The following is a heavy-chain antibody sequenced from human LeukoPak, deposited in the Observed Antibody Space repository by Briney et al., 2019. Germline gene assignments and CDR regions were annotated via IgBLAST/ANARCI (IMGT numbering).Heavy chain of an antibody. Sequence: ASLKVSCKASGYTFTTYGISWVRQAPGQGLEWMGWISGYNGNTNYAQKLQGRVTMTTDTSTSTAYMELRSLRSDDTAVYYCARSQAYYYASSGYGGLDYWGQGTLVTVSS. D-gene: IGHD3-22*01. J-gene: IGHJ4*02. V-gene: IGHV1-18*01. CDR3: ARSQAYYYASSGYGGLDY. CDR1: GYTFTTYG. CDR2: ISGYNGNT.